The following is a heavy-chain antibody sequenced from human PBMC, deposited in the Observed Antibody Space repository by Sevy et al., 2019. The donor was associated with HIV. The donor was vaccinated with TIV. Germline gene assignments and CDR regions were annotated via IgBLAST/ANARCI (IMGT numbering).Heavy chain of an antibody. Sequence: ASVKVSCKASGYTFTGYYMHWVRQAPGQGLEWMGWINPNSGGTNYAQKFQGRVTMTTDTSISTASMELSRLRSDDTAVYYCARDAYCSSTSCYTYYYYYGMDVWGQGTTVTVSS. CDR1: GYTFTGYY. D-gene: IGHD2-2*02. J-gene: IGHJ6*02. CDR3: ARDAYCSSTSCYTYYYYYGMDV. V-gene: IGHV1-2*02. CDR2: INPNSGGT.